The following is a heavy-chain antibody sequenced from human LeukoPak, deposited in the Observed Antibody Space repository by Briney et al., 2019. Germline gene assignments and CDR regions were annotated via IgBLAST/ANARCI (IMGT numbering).Heavy chain of an antibody. CDR1: GFTFRSYE. CDR2: ISDVGTTQ. Sequence: GGSLRLSCAASGFTFRSYELNWVRQAPGKGLEWVSYISDVGTTQHYADSVKGRFIISRDNAKNSLYLQMNSLTTEDTAVYYCARDRSKVTAYDDALDIWGQGTMFIVSS. V-gene: IGHV3-48*03. CDR3: ARDRSKVTAYDDALDI. J-gene: IGHJ3*02. D-gene: IGHD2-21*02.